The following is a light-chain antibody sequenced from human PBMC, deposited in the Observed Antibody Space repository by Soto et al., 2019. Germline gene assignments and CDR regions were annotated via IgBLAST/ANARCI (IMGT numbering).Light chain of an antibody. Sequence: DIQMTQSPSSLSASVGDRVTITCRASQDVNTWLAWYQQKPGRAPNLLIFAASSLQSGVPSRFSGNGSGTHFTLSISSLQPEDFATYYCQQAHIFSLTFGGGTKVDIK. J-gene: IGKJ4*01. V-gene: IGKV1-12*01. CDR1: QDVNTW. CDR3: QQAHIFSLT. CDR2: AAS.